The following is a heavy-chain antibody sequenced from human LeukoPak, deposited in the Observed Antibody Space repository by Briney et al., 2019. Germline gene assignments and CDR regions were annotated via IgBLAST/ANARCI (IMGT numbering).Heavy chain of an antibody. CDR3: AAWQTIIFDY. CDR2: ISYSGST. CDR1: GGSVTSGNYH. Sequence: PSETLSLTCTVSGGSVTSGNYHWTWIRQPPGKELEWIGYISYSGSTDYNPSLRGRVTMSLDRPRNQFSLKLYSVSAADTAVYYCAAWQTIIFDYWGQGSLVTVSS. V-gene: IGHV4-61*01. J-gene: IGHJ4*02. D-gene: IGHD5-24*01.